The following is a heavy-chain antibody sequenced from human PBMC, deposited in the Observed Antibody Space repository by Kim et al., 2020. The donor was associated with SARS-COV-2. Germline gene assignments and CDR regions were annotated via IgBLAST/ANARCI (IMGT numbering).Heavy chain of an antibody. Sequence: SGTGRFTISRDDSKNTLDLQIDSLRAEDTAVYYCAKEGRGGFVSPYNWFDPWGQGTLVTVSS. CDR3: AKEGRGGFVSPYNWFDP. V-gene: IGHV3-23*03. D-gene: IGHD2-15*01. J-gene: IGHJ5*02.